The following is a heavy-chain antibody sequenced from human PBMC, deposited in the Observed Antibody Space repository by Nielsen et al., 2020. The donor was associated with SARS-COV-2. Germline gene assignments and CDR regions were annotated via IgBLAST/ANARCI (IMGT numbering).Heavy chain of an antibody. V-gene: IGHV4-31*03. CDR3: ARASTMVRGVYYYYYYGMDV. J-gene: IGHJ6*02. CDR1: GGSISSGGYY. D-gene: IGHD3-10*01. CDR2: IYYSGST. Sequence: SETLSLTCTVSGGSISSGGYYWSWIRQHPGKGLEWIGYIYYSGSTYYNPSLKSRVTISVDTSKNQFSLKLSSVTAADTAVYYCARASTMVRGVYYYYYYGMDVWGQGTTVTVSS.